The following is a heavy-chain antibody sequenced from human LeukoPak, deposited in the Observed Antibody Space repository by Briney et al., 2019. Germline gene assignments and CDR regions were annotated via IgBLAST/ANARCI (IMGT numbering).Heavy chain of an antibody. Sequence: GGSLRLSCAASGFTFSSHWMTWIRQAPGKGLEWVASIKKDVGEKFYVDSVKGRFTISRDNAKNSLYLHMNSLRVEDTAVYYCARGPPYGSRSNYFDYWGQGTLVTVSS. CDR2: IKKDVGEK. CDR3: ARGPPYGSRSNYFDY. CDR1: GFTFSSHW. V-gene: IGHV3-7*01. J-gene: IGHJ4*02. D-gene: IGHD3-10*01.